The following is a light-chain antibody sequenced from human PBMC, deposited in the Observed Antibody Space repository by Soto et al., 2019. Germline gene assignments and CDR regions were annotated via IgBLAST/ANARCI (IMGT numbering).Light chain of an antibody. V-gene: IGLV2-14*03. CDR1: SSDVGGYNY. J-gene: IGLJ1*01. Sequence: QYVLTQPASVSGSPGQSIAISCTGTSSDVGGYNYVSWYQQHPGKAPKLMICDVTTRPSGVSNRFSGSKSGNTAALTISGLQAEDEADYYCSSYTSDTTGVFGTGTKVTVL. CDR3: SSYTSDTTGV. CDR2: DVT.